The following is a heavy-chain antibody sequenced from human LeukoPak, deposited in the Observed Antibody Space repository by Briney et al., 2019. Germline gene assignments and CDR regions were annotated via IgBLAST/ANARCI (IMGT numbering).Heavy chain of an antibody. V-gene: IGHV3-11*01. J-gene: IGHJ4*02. CDR3: GNRPGRSSWISFDY. CDR2: ISSSGSTI. Sequence: GGSLRLSCAASGFTFSDYYMSWIRQAPGKGLEWVSYISSSGSTIYYADSVKGRFTISRDNSKNTLYLQMNSLRAEDTAVYYCGNRPGRSSWISFDYWGQGTLVTVSS. CDR1: GFTFSDYY. D-gene: IGHD6-13*01.